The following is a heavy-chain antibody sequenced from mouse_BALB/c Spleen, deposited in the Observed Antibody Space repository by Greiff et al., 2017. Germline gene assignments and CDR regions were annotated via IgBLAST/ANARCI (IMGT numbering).Heavy chain of an antibody. D-gene: IGHD2-4*01. CDR2: IDPYNGGT. V-gene: IGHV1S135*01. CDR1: GYSFTDYN. CDR3: ARAITTGQAWFAY. J-gene: IGHJ3*01. Sequence: VHVKQSGPELVKPGASVKVSCKASGYSFTDYNMYWVKQSHGKSLEWIGYIDPYNGGTSYNQKFKGKATLTVDKSSSTAFMHLNSLTSEDSAVYYCARAITTGQAWFAYWGQGTLVTVSA.